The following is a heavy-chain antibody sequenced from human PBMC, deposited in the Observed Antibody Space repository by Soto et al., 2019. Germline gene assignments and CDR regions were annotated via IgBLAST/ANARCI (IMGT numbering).Heavy chain of an antibody. CDR2: ISYDGITK. Sequence: VQLVESGGGVVQPGRSLRLSCAASGFTFSSYGMNWVRQAPGKGLEWVALISYDGITKYYADSVKGRFTISRDNAKNTQYLQMNSLRPEDTAVYYCAKGLDIVLVPGTIGPYYYYGVDVWGQGTTVTDSS. CDR1: GFTFSSYG. V-gene: IGHV3-30*18. J-gene: IGHJ6*02. CDR3: AKGLDIVLVPGTIGPYYYYGVDV. D-gene: IGHD2-2*03.